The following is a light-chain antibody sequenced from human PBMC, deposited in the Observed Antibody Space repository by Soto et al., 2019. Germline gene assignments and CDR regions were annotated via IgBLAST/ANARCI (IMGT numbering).Light chain of an antibody. J-gene: IGLJ1*01. V-gene: IGLV1-44*01. Sequence: QSVLTQPPSASGTPGQRVTTSCSGSSSNIGTNTVNWYQQLPGTAPKLLIYSNNQRPSGVPDRFSGSKSGTSASLAISGLQSEDEADYYCAAWDDSLSGNVFGSGTKLTVL. CDR3: AAWDDSLSGNV. CDR1: SSNIGTNT. CDR2: SNN.